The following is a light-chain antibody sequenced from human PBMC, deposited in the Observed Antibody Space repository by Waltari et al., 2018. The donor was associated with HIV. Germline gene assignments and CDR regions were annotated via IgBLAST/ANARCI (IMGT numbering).Light chain of an antibody. J-gene: IGKJ1*01. Sequence: EIVLTQSPATLSLSPGERATLSCRASQSVSNYLAWYQQKPGQAPSLLIYDASNRATGIPARFSGSGSGTDFTLTITSLEPEDFALYYCQHRTNWPTWTFGQGTKVEIK. CDR1: QSVSNY. V-gene: IGKV3-11*01. CDR2: DAS. CDR3: QHRTNWPTWT.